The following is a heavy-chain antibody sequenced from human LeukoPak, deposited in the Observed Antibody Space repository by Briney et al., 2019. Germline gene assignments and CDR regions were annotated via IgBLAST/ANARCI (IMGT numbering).Heavy chain of an antibody. J-gene: IGHJ4*02. CDR3: ASATQQFPLSDY. V-gene: IGHV4-38-2*02. Sequence: PSETLSLTCTVSGYSISSGYYWGWIRQPPGKGLEWIGEIYHSGSTNYNPSLKSRVTISVDKSKNQFSLKLSSVTAADTAVYYCASATQQFPLSDYWGQGTLVTVSS. D-gene: IGHD2-15*01. CDR2: IYHSGST. CDR1: GYSISSGYY.